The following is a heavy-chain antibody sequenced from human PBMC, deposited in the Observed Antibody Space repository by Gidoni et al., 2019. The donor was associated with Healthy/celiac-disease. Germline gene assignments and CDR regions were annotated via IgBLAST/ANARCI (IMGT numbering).Heavy chain of an antibody. CDR1: GYSFTSYW. J-gene: IGHJ5*02. CDR2: IYPGDSDT. V-gene: IGHV5-51*01. CDR3: ARHALGILWGKGNWFDP. Sequence: EVQLVQSGAEVKKPGESLKISCKGSGYSFTSYWIGGVRQMPGKGLEWMGIIYPGDSDTRYSPSFQGQVTISADKSISTAYLQWSSLKASDTAMYYCARHALGILWGKGNWFDPWGQGTLVTVSS. D-gene: IGHD2-21*01.